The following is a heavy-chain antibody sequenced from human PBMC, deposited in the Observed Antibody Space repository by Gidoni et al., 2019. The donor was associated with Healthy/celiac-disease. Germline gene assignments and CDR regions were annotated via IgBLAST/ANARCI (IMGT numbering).Heavy chain of an antibody. CDR1: GGTFSSYA. CDR3: ARGSIAAAGPRGSETFYYGMDV. J-gene: IGHJ6*02. V-gene: IGHV1-69*06. D-gene: IGHD6-13*01. Sequence: QVQLVQSGAEVKKPGSSVKVSCKASGGTFSSYAISWVRQAPGQGLEWMGGIIPIFGTANYAQKFQGRVTITADKSTSTAYMELSSLRSEDTAVYYCARGSIAAAGPRGSETFYYGMDVWGQGTTVTVSS. CDR2: IIPIFGTA.